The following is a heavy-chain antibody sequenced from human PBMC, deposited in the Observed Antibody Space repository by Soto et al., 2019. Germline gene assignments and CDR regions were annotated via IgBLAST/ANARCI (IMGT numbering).Heavy chain of an antibody. CDR1: GGTFSSYA. V-gene: IGHV1-69*12. CDR2: IIPIFGTA. CDR3: ARDAVVEMATMSPFGMDV. D-gene: IGHD2-15*01. J-gene: IGHJ6*02. Sequence: QVQLVQSGAEVKKPGSSVKVSCKASGGTFSSYAISWVRQAPGQGLEWMGGIIPIFGTANYAQKFQGRVTITADESTSTAYMELSSRRSEDTAVYYCARDAVVEMATMSPFGMDVWGQGTTVTVSS.